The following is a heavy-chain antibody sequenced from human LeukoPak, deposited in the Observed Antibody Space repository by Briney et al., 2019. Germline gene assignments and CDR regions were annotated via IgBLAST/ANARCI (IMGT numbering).Heavy chain of an antibody. J-gene: IGHJ4*02. CDR2: ICGNGYTT. D-gene: IGHD3-22*01. CDR3: AKGSYYDSSGSFYFDY. V-gene: IGHV3-23*01. Sequence: GGSLRLSCAASGFTFSSYAMRWVRQPPGKGLEWLSSICGNGYTTYYADSVKGRFTISRDDSKNTLYVQVNSLGTEDTAAYYCAKGSYYDSSGSFYFDYWGQGTLVTVSS. CDR1: GFTFSSYA.